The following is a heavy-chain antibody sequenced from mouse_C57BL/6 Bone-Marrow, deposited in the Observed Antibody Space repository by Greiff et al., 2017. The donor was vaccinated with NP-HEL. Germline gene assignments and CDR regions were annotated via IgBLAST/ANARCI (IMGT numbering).Heavy chain of an antibody. J-gene: IGHJ4*01. V-gene: IGHV5-4*01. Sequence: EVHLVESGGGLVKPGGSLKLSCAASGFTFSSYAMSWVRQTPEKRLEWVATISDGGSYTYYPDNVKGRFTISRDNAKNNLYLQMSHLKSEDTAMYYCARVGSSGAMDYWGQGTSVTVSS. CDR1: GFTFSSYA. CDR2: ISDGGSYT. CDR3: ARVGSSGAMDY. D-gene: IGHD1-1*01.